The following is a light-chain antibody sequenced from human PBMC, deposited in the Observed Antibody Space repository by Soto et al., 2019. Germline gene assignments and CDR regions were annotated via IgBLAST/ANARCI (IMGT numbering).Light chain of an antibody. CDR1: QNVNTW. Sequence: IQRTQSPSTLSASLGDRVTITCRTSQNVNTWLAGYQQKPGKVPNLLIYDASKLESGVPSRFSGSGSGTEFALTIANLQPDDFASYYCQHYHSFPHTFGQGAKLEIQ. CDR3: QHYHSFPHT. CDR2: DAS. J-gene: IGKJ2*01. V-gene: IGKV1-5*01.